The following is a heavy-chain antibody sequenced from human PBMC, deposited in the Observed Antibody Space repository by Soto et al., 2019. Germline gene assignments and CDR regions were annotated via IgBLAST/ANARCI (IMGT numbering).Heavy chain of an antibody. V-gene: IGHV3-74*01. CDR1: GFTFSSYW. J-gene: IGHJ6*03. CDR2: INSDGSST. D-gene: IGHD3-3*01. CDR3: ARDSHLITIFGVGPFVSYMDV. Sequence: GGSLRLSCAASGFTFSSYWMHWVRQAPGKGLVWVSRINSDGSSTSYADSVKGRFTISRDNAKNTLYLQMNSLRAEDTAVYYCARDSHLITIFGVGPFVSYMDVWGKGTTVTVSS.